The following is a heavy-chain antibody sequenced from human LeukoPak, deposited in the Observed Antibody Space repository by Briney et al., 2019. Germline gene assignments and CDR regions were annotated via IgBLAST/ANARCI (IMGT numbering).Heavy chain of an antibody. CDR1: GYTFTGYY. CDR3: AREKKGYCSSNICQRPQIDY. CDR2: INPNSGGT. Sequence: ASVKVSCRASGYTFTGYYMHWVRQAPGQGLEWMGWINPNSGGTNYAQKFQGRVTMTRDTSISTAYMELSRLRSDDTAVYYCAREKKGYCSSNICQRPQIDYWGQGTLVTVSS. D-gene: IGHD2-2*01. J-gene: IGHJ4*02. V-gene: IGHV1-2*02.